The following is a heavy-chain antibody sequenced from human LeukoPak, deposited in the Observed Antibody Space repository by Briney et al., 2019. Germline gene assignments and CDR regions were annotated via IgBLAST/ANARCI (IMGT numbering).Heavy chain of an antibody. Sequence: SETLSLTCTVSGGSISSSSYYWGWIRQPPGKGLEWIGSIYYSGSTYYNPSLKSRVTISVDTSKNQFSLKLSSVTAADTAVYYCARGVGSSSWRYWFDPWGQGTQVTVSS. D-gene: IGHD6-13*01. CDR3: ARGVGSSSWRYWFDP. V-gene: IGHV4-39*01. CDR2: IYYSGST. J-gene: IGHJ5*02. CDR1: GGSISSSSYY.